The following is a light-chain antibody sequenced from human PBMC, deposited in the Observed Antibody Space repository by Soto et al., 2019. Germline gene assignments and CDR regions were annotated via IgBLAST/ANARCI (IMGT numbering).Light chain of an antibody. Sequence: ELVVTKSQGTLSLSPGERATLSCRASQRVRSRHLAWYQQMPGQAPRLLSYGASNRATGLPDGLSGSGSGTDCTLTINILEPEDFAVYYCQQYSSSPLTFGGGTKVEIK. J-gene: IGKJ4*01. V-gene: IGKV3-20*01. CDR2: GAS. CDR1: QRVRSRH. CDR3: QQYSSSPLT.